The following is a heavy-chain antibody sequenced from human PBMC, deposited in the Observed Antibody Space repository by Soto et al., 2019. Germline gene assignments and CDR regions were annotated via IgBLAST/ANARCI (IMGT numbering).Heavy chain of an antibody. CDR3: AKRPWADYGGIFDP. CDR1: GGSLSSYY. D-gene: IGHD4-17*01. Sequence: QVQLQESGPGLVKPAETLSLTCTVSGGSLSSYYWTWIRQPPGKGLEWIGYVYYSGNTNYNPSLKSRFTISVDTSKNQSSLKLGSVTAADTAVYYCAKRPWADYGGIFDPWGQGTLVTVSS. J-gene: IGHJ5*02. V-gene: IGHV4-59*01. CDR2: VYYSGNT.